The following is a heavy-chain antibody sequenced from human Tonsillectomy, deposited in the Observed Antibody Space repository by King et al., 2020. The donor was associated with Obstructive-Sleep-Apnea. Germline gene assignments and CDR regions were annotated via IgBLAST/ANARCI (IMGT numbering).Heavy chain of an antibody. Sequence: QLQESGPGLVKPSETLSLTCTVSGGSISSYYWSWIRQPPGKGLEWIGYIYYSGSTNYNPSLKSRVTISVYTSKNQFSLKQSSVTAADTAVYYCARLGYDSSGLFDYWGQGTLVTVSS. CDR2: IYYSGST. CDR1: GGSISSYY. CDR3: ARLGYDSSGLFDY. J-gene: IGHJ4*02. V-gene: IGHV4-59*08. D-gene: IGHD3-22*01.